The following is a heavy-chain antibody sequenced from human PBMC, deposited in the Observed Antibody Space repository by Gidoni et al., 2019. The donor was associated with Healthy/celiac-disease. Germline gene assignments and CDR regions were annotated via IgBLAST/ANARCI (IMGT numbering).Heavy chain of an antibody. CDR2: TYYRSKWYN. D-gene: IGHD6-6*01. CDR3: ARGRSIAALGSFYYYYGMDV. V-gene: IGHV6-1*01. CDR1: GDSVSSNSAA. Sequence: QVQLQQSGPGLVKPSQTLSLTCAISGDSVSSNSAAWNWIRQSPSRGLEWLGRTYYRSKWYNDYAVSVKSRITINPDTSKNQFSRQLNSVTPEDTAVYYCARGRSIAALGSFYYYYGMDVWGQGTTVTVSS. J-gene: IGHJ6*02.